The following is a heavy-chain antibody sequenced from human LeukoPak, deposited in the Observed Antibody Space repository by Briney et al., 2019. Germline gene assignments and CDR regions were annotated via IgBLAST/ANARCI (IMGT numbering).Heavy chain of an antibody. Sequence: GGSLRLSRAASGFTFSTYAMSWVRQAPGKGLEWVSAISGSGGTTYYADSVKGRFTISRDNSKNALYLQMNSLRADDTAVYYCAKDNQYYYETSNYYYFDNWGQGTLVTVSS. CDR3: AKDNQYYYETSNYYYFDN. CDR1: GFTFSTYA. V-gene: IGHV3-23*01. CDR2: ISGSGGTT. D-gene: IGHD3-22*01. J-gene: IGHJ4*02.